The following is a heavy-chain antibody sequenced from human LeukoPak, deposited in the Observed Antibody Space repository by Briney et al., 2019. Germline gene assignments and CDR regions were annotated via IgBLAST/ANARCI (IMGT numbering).Heavy chain of an antibody. CDR1: GYTFTGYY. D-gene: IGHD6-13*01. J-gene: IGHJ5*02. CDR2: INPNSGNT. V-gene: IGHV1-8*02. CDR3: ARGLAAGTGGYNWFDP. Sequence: GASVKVSCKASGYTFTGYYMHWVRQAPGQGLEWMGWINPNSGNTDYAQKFQGRVTMTRNISISTAYMELSSLRSEDTAVYYCARGLAAGTGGYNWFDPWGQGTLVTVSS.